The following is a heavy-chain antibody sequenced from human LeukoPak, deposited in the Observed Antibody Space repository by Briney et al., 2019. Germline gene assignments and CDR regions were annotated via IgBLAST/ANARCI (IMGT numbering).Heavy chain of an antibody. D-gene: IGHD1-26*01. J-gene: IGHJ5*02. V-gene: IGHV3-30*04. CDR3: AKYGLVGATRWFDP. CDR1: GFTFSSYA. Sequence: GGSLRLSCAASGFTFSSYAMHWVRQAPGKGLEWVAVISYDGSNKYYADSVKGRFTISRDNSKNTLFLQMNSLRAEDTAVYYCAKYGLVGATRWFDPWGQGTLVTVSS. CDR2: ISYDGSNK.